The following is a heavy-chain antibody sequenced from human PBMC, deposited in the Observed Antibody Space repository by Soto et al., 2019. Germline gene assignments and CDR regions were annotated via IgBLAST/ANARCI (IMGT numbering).Heavy chain of an antibody. CDR1: GGSISSSNW. V-gene: IGHV4-4*02. Sequence: QVQLQESGPGLVKPSRTLSLTCAVSGGSISSSNWWRWVRQPPGKGLEWIGEIYHSGSTNYNPSLKSRVTISVDKSKNQFSLKLSSVTAADTAVYYCARVKAISSGWPHYFDYWGQGTLVSVSS. J-gene: IGHJ4*02. CDR2: IYHSGST. D-gene: IGHD6-19*01. CDR3: ARVKAISSGWPHYFDY.